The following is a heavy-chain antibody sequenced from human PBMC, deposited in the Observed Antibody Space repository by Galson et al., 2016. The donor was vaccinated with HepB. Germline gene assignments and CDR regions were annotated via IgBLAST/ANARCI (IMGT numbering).Heavy chain of an antibody. CDR2: INPDSGGT. CDR1: GYTFSDYY. Sequence: SVKVSCKATGYTFSDYYTHWVRQAPGQGLEWMGWINPDSGGTNYAQRFQGRVTMTRDTSISTAYMELSRLRSDDTAVYYCARVPIYSHYTPFDDWGQGTLVTVSS. V-gene: IGHV1-2*02. J-gene: IGHJ4*02. D-gene: IGHD4-11*01. CDR3: ARVPIYSHYTPFDD.